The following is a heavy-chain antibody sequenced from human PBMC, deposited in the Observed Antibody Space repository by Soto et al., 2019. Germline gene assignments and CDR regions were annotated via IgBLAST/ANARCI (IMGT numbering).Heavy chain of an antibody. V-gene: IGHV3-23*01. J-gene: IGHJ6*03. CDR1: GFTFSSYA. Sequence: GGSLRLSCAASGFTFSSYAMSWVRQAPGKGLEWVSAISGSGGSTYYADSVKGRFTISRDNSKNTLYLQMNSLRAEDTAVYYGAKGFDDSSSFEGFYYYYYMDVWGKGTTVTVSS. CDR3: AKGFDDSSSFEGFYYYYYMDV. D-gene: IGHD6-6*01. CDR2: ISGSGGST.